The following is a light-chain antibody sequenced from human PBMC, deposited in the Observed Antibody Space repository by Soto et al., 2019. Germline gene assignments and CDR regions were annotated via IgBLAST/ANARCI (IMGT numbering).Light chain of an antibody. CDR1: QSVSSN. CDR2: GAS. V-gene: IGKV3-15*01. J-gene: IGKJ3*01. Sequence: EIVMTQSPVTLSVSPGERATVSCRASQSVSSNLAWYQQRPGQAPRLLMYGASTRATGIPARFSGSGSGTEFTPTISSLQSEDFAVYYCQQYNKWPLFTFGPGTRVDMK. CDR3: QQYNKWPLFT.